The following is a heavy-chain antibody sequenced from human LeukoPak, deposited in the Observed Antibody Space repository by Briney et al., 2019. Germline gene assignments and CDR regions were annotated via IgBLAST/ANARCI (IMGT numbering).Heavy chain of an antibody. Sequence: SGTLSLTCTVSGGSINFYYWSWIRQPPGKGVEWIGRIYSTGSTNYSPSLKSRVTMSVDKSKNQFSLNLSSVTAADTAVYYCARGIADPYSFDYWGQGTLVTVCS. D-gene: IGHD6-13*01. CDR3: ARGIADPYSFDY. CDR2: IYSTGST. CDR1: GGSINFYY. J-gene: IGHJ4*02. V-gene: IGHV4-4*07.